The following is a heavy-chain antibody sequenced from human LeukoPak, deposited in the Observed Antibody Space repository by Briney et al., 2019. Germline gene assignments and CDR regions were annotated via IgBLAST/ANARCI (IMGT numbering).Heavy chain of an antibody. J-gene: IGHJ4*02. D-gene: IGHD3-10*01. CDR1: GFKLSDYG. V-gene: IGHV3-33*08. CDR2: TRYDGSKK. Sequence: GGSLRLSCAVSGFKLSDYGMQWVRQARGKGGGWVAVTRYDGSKKNYGDSVKGRFTISKVHSKSPLFLQMNSLRVEDTAVYYCARWGGNSEYYFDHWGQGTLVTVSS. CDR3: ARWGGNSEYYFDH.